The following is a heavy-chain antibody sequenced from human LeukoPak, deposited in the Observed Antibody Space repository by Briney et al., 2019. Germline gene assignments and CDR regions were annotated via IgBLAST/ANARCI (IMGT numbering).Heavy chain of an antibody. D-gene: IGHD3-22*01. J-gene: IGHJ4*02. V-gene: IGHV4-39*07. CDR3: ARGRSSYYDSGGYYYLVY. CDR1: GGSISSSSYY. CDR2: INNSGYT. Sequence: PSETLSLTCTVSGGSISSSSYYWGWIRQPPGKGLEWIGNINNSGYTNNNPSLKSRVTISVDTFKNQFSLKLSSVTAADTAVYYCARGRSSYYDSGGYYYLVYWGQGTLVTVST.